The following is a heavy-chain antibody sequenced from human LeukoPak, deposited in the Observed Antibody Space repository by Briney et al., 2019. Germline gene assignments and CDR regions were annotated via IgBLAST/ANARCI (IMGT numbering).Heavy chain of an antibody. J-gene: IGHJ4*02. CDR2: ISGDTNDV. CDR1: GFTFSSYS. CDR3: ARDLRDFWSGYYFDS. D-gene: IGHD3-3*01. V-gene: IGHV3-21*01. Sequence: PGGSLRLSCAASGFTFSSYSMNWVRQAPGKGLEWVSSISGDTNDVYYADSLKGRFTISRDNAKSALYLQMNSLRVEDTAVYYCARDLRDFWSGYYFDSWGQGTLLTVSS.